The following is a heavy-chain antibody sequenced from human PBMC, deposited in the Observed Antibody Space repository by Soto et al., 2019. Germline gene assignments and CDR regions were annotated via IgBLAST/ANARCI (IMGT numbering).Heavy chain of an antibody. CDR2: ISSSSSYI. CDR3: ARVLDPDLNCFDP. V-gene: IGHV3-21*01. CDR1: GFTFSSYS. J-gene: IGHJ5*02. Sequence: GGSLRLSCAASGFTFSSYSMNWVRQATGKGLEWVSSISSSSSYIYYADSVKGRFTISRDNDKNSLYLQMNSLRAEDTAVYYCARVLDPDLNCFDPWGQGTLVTVSS.